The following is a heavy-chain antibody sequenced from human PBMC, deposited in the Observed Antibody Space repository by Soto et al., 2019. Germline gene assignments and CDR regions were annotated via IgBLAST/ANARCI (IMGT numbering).Heavy chain of an antibody. Sequence: SETLSLTCTVSGDSISSSSYYWGWIRQPPGKGLEWIGSIYYSGTTYYNPSLKSRVTISVDTSKNQFSLRLSSVTAADTAVYYCARHEGVDSSDWYSVNYFDYWGQGTLVT. V-gene: IGHV4-39*01. J-gene: IGHJ4*02. CDR1: GDSISSSSYY. D-gene: IGHD6-19*01. CDR2: IYYSGTT. CDR3: ARHEGVDSSDWYSVNYFDY.